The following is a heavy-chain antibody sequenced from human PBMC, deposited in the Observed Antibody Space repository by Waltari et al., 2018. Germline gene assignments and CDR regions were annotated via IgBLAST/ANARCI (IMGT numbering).Heavy chain of an antibody. V-gene: IGHV3-30*02. CDR2: IRYDGSNK. CDR1: GFTFSGYG. D-gene: IGHD1-26*01. J-gene: IGHJ4*02. CDR3: AKGSQWAFDY. Sequence: QVQLVESGGGVVQPGGSLRLSCAASGFTFSGYGMHWVRQAPGKGLEWVAFIRYDGSNKYYADSVKGRFTISRDNSKNTLYLQMNSLRAEDTAVYYCAKGSQWAFDYWGQGTLVTVSS.